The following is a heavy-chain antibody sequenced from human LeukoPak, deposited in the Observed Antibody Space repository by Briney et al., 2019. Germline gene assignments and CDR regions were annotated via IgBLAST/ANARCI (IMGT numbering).Heavy chain of an antibody. V-gene: IGHV1-18*01. J-gene: IGHJ4*02. CDR3: AKDRRLGSGRYFDY. D-gene: IGHD3-10*01. Sequence: ASVKVSCKASGYTLTTYGISWVRQAPGQGLEWMGWISAYNGDTSYAQKVQDRITMTRDTSTNTAYMELRSLRYDDTAVYYCAKDRRLGSGRYFDYWGQGTLVTVSS. CDR1: GYTLTTYG. CDR2: ISAYNGDT.